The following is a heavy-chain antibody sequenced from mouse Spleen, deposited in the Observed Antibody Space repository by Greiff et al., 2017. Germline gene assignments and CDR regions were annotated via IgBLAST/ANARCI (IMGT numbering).Heavy chain of an antibody. CDR2: ISSGGGNT. CDR1: GFTFSSYT. Sequence: EVQGVESGGGLVKPGGSLKLSCAASGFTFSSYTMSWVRQTPAKRLEWVATISSGGGNTYYPDSVKGRFTISRDNARNTLYLQMSSLRSEDTAMYYCARHRGYSNYVRYYAMDYWGQGTSVTVSS. D-gene: IGHD2-5*01. J-gene: IGHJ4*01. V-gene: IGHV5-9*04. CDR3: ARHRGYSNYVRYYAMDY.